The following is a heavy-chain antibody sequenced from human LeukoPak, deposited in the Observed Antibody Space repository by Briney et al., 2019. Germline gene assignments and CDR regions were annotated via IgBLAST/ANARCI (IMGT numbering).Heavy chain of an antibody. CDR2: IKGDGSEK. D-gene: IGHD6-13*01. Sequence: PGGSLRLSCAASGFTFSTYWMSWVRQAPGKGLEWEANIKGDGSEKYYVDSVKGRFLISRDNAKNALNLHLNSLRAEDTAVYYCARDPAAWDYWGRGTLVIVSS. CDR3: ARDPAAWDY. V-gene: IGHV3-7*01. J-gene: IGHJ4*02. CDR1: GFTFSTYW.